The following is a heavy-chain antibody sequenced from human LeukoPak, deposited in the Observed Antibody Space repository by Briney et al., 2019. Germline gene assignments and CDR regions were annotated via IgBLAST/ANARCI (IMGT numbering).Heavy chain of an antibody. J-gene: IGHJ5*02. Sequence: SETLSLTCTVSGGSISSGGYYWSWIRQHPGKGLEWIGYIYYSGSTYYNPSLKSRVTISVDTPKNQFSLKLSSVTAADTAVYYCARGVIYYYDSSGYRSTWFDPWGQGTLVTVSS. CDR2: IYYSGST. D-gene: IGHD3-22*01. V-gene: IGHV4-31*03. CDR3: ARGVIYYYDSSGYRSTWFDP. CDR1: GGSISSGGYY.